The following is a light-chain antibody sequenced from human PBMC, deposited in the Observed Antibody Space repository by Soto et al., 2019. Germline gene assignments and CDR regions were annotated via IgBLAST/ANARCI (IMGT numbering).Light chain of an antibody. CDR3: QQTYSTLLT. J-gene: IGKJ4*01. CDR1: QSISSY. V-gene: IGKV1-39*01. CDR2: TAS. Sequence: DIQMTQSPSSLSASVGDRVTITCRASQSISSYLNWFQQKPGKAPKLLIYTASSLQSGVSSRFSGSGSGTDFTLTISSLQPEDFATYYCQQTYSTLLTFGGGTNVEIK.